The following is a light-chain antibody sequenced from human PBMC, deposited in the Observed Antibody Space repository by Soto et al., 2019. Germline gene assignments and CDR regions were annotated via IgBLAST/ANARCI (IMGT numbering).Light chain of an antibody. CDR2: AAS. Sequence: DVPMTQSPSSLSASVGDRVTITCRASRDISSSLAWYQQKPGKVPKLLIYAASTLHAGVQSRFSGSGSGTFFTLTINSLRPEDDATYYCQKYNSAPNTFGRGTRLEIK. CDR3: QKYNSAPNT. J-gene: IGKJ2*01. V-gene: IGKV1-27*01. CDR1: RDISSS.